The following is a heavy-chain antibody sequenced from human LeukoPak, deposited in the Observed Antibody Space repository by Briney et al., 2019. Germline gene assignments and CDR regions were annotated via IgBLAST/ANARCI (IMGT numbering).Heavy chain of an antibody. Sequence: GGSLRLSCAASGFTFSSYAMSWVRQAPGKGLEWVSGISGSGVSAYYGDSVKGRFTISRDNPKNTVYLQMDSLRAEDTAVYYCAKRRSGSSGWFPFDSWGQGTLVTVSS. D-gene: IGHD6-19*01. CDR3: AKRRSGSSGWFPFDS. V-gene: IGHV3-23*01. CDR1: GFTFSSYA. J-gene: IGHJ4*02. CDR2: ISGSGVSA.